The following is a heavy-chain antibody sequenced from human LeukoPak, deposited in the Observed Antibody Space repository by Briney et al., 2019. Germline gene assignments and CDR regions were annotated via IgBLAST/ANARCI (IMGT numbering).Heavy chain of an antibody. D-gene: IGHD6-19*01. V-gene: IGHV4-39*01. J-gene: IGHJ4*02. CDR1: GGSISSSSYY. Sequence: PSETLSLTCTVSGGSISSSSYYWGWIRQPPGKGLEWIGRIYYSGSTYYNPSLKRRVTISVDTSKNQFSLKLSSVTAADPAVYYCARRGGSGSTQVFDYWGQGTLVTVSS. CDR2: IYYSGST. CDR3: ARRGGSGSTQVFDY.